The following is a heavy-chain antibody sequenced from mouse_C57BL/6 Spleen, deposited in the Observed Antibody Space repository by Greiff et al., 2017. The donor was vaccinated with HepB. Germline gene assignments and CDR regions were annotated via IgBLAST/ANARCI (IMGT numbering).Heavy chain of an antibody. Sequence: EVKLVESGGGLVKPGGSLKLSCAASGFTFSSYAMSWVRQTPEKRLEWVATISDGGSYTYYPDNVKGRFTISRDNAKNNLYLQMSHLKSEDTAMYYWARDGWYFDGWGTGTTVTVSS. V-gene: IGHV5-4*01. J-gene: IGHJ1*03. CDR3: ARDGWYFDG. CDR2: ISDGGSYT. CDR1: GFTFSSYA.